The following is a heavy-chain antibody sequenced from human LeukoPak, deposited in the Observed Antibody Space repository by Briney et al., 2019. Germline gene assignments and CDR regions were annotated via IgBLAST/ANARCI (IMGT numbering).Heavy chain of an antibody. V-gene: IGHV1-69*13. Sequence: SVKVSCKASGGTFSSYAISWVRQAPGQGLEWMGGIIPIFGTANYAQKFQGRVTITADESTSTAYMELSSLRSEDTAVYYCARDSSGYCSSTSCYTDDHWGQGTLVTVSS. CDR1: GGTFSSYA. CDR2: IIPIFGTA. J-gene: IGHJ4*02. CDR3: ARDSSGYCSSTSCYTDDH. D-gene: IGHD2-2*02.